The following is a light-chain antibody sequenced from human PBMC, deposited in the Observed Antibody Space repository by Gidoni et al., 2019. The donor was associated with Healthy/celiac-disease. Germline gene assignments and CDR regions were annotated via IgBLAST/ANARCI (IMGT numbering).Light chain of an antibody. Sequence: SYELTQPPSVSVSPGQTARITCSGDALPKQYAYWYQQKPGQAPVLVIYKDSERPSGIPERFSGSSSGTTVTLTISGVQAEDEAGYYCQSADSPHVVFGGGTKLTVL. CDR2: KDS. V-gene: IGLV3-25*02. CDR1: ALPKQY. CDR3: QSADSPHVV. J-gene: IGLJ2*01.